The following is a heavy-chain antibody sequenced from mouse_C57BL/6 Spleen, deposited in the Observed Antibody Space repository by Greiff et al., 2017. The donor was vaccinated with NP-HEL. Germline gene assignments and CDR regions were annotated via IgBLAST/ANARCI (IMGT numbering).Heavy chain of an antibody. CDR2: INPNNGGT. D-gene: IGHD1-1*01. CDR3: ARPDDGRRSGYFDV. J-gene: IGHJ1*03. V-gene: IGHV1-18*01. CDR1: GYTFTDYN. Sequence: VQLQQSGPELVKPGASVKIPCKASGYTFTDYNMDWVKQSHGKSLEWIGDINPNNGGTIYNQKFKGKATLTVDKSSSTAYMELRSLTSEDTAVYYCARPDDGRRSGYFDVWGTGTTVTVSS.